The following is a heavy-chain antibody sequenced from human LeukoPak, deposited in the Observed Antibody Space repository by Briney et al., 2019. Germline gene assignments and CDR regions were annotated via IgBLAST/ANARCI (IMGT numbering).Heavy chain of an antibody. V-gene: IGHV4-34*01. J-gene: IGHJ6*03. D-gene: IGHD2-2*01. CDR3: ARSRDCSSTSCYGSYYYYYYMDV. CDR2: INHSGST. CDR1: GGSFSGYY. Sequence: KPSETLSLTCAVYGGSFSGYYWSWIRQPPGKGLEWSGEINHSGSTNYNPSLKSRVTISVDTSKNQFSLKLSSVTAADTAVYYCARSRDCSSTSCYGSYYYYYYMDVWGKGTTVTVSS.